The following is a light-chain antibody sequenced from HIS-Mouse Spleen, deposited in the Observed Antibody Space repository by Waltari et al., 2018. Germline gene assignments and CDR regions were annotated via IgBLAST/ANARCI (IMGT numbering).Light chain of an antibody. J-gene: IGLJ3*02. CDR1: SSAVGGYNY. V-gene: IGLV2-11*01. CDR2: DVS. Sequence: QSALTQPRSVSGSPGQSVTIPCTGTSSAVGGYNYVSWYQQHPGKAPKLMIYDVSKRPSGVPDRFSGSKSGNTASLTISGLQAEDEADYYCCSYAGSYTSRVFGGGTKLTVL. CDR3: CSYAGSYTSRV.